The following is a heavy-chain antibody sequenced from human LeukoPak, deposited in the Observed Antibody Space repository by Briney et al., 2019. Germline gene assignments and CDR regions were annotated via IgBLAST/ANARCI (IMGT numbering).Heavy chain of an antibody. CDR3: ARGRRGTVTTFGPFDY. D-gene: IGHD4-17*01. Sequence: SETLSLTCAVYGGSFSGYYWSWIRQPPGKGLEWIGEINHSGSTNYNPSLKSRVTISVDTSKNQFSPKLSSVTAADTAVYYCARGRRGTVTTFGPFDYWGQGTLVTVSS. CDR1: GGSFSGYY. J-gene: IGHJ4*02. CDR2: INHSGST. V-gene: IGHV4-34*01.